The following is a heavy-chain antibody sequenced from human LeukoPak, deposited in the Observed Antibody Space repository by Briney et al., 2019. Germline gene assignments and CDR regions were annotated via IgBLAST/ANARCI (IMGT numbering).Heavy chain of an antibody. D-gene: IGHD3-16*01. J-gene: IGHJ6*03. CDR1: VGSISSGSYY. CDR2: IYTSGST. Sequence: PSETLSLTCTVSVGSISSGSYYWSWIRQPAGKGLEWIGRIYTSGSTNYNPSLKSRVTISVDTSKNQFSLKLSSVTAADTAVYYCARGKARGYGYYYYYMDVWGKGTTVTVSS. V-gene: IGHV4-61*02. CDR3: ARGKARGYGYYYYYMDV.